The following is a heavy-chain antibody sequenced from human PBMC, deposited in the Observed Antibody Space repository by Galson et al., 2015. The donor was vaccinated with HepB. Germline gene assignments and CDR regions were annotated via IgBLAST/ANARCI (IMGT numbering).Heavy chain of an antibody. V-gene: IGHV3-48*02. CDR2: ISSSSSTI. Sequence: SLRLSCAASGFTFSSYSMNWVRQAPGKGLEWVSYISSSSSTIYYADSVKGRFTISRGNAKNSLYLQMNSLRDEDTAVYYCARDTPYYYDSSWDYWGQGTLVTVSS. CDR3: ARDTPYYYDSSWDY. CDR1: GFTFSSYS. J-gene: IGHJ4*02. D-gene: IGHD3-22*01.